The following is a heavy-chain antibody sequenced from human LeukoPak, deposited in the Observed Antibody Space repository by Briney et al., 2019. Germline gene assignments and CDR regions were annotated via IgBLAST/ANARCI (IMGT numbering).Heavy chain of an antibody. CDR3: AKVRNGYCSSTSCPFDY. D-gene: IGHD2-2*01. CDR2: ISGSGGST. CDR1: GFTLTIYA. J-gene: IGHJ4*02. V-gene: IGHV3-23*01. Sequence: GGSLRLSWAASGFTLTIYAMSWVRQAPGKGLEWVSAISGSGGSTYYADSVRGRFTISRDNSKNTLYLQMNSLRAEDTAVYYCAKVRNGYCSSTSCPFDYWGQRTLVTVSS.